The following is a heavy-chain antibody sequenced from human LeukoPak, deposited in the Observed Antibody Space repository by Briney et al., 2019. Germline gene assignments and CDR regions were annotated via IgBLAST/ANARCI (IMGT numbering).Heavy chain of an antibody. CDR2: INPNSGGT. J-gene: IGHJ5*02. D-gene: IGHD3-3*01. V-gene: IGHV1-2*02. CDR3: ARSLRFLEWLSSNWFDP. CDR1: GYTFTGYY. Sequence: ASVKVSCKASGYTFTGYYMHWVRQAPGQGLGWMGWINPNSGGTNYAQKFQGRVTMTRDTSISTAYMELSRLRSDDTAVYYCARSLRFLEWLSSNWFDPWGQGTLVTVSS.